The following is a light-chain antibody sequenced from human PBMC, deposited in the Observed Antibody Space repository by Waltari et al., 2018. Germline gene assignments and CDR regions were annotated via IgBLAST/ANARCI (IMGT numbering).Light chain of an antibody. CDR3: CSFTSRSTWV. CDR2: DVS. CDR1: VSDSGGDND. J-gene: IGLJ3*02. V-gene: IGLV2-14*01. Sequence: QSPLTQPASVSASPRQSITISCTGTVSDSGGDNDVSCYQQHPGKVPKLLIFDVSNRPSGVSNRFSGSKSGNTASLTISGLQAEDESDYYCCSFTSRSTWVFGGGTKLTVL.